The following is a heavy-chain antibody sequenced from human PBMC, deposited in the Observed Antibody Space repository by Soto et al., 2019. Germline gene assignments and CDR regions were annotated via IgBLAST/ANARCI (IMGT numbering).Heavy chain of an antibody. V-gene: IGHV4-59*08. Sequence: SETLCLTYTVSGGSISSYYWSWIRQPPGKGLEWIGYIYYSGSTNYNPSLKSRVTISVDTSKNQFSLKLSSVTAADTAVYYCARFNWYFDLWGRGTLVTVS. CDR2: IYYSGST. J-gene: IGHJ2*01. CDR3: ARFNWYFDL. CDR1: GGSISSYY.